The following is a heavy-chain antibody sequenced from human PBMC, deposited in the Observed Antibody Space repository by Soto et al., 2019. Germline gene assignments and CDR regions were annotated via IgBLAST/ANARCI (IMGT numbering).Heavy chain of an antibody. V-gene: IGHV3-23*01. CDR2: ISGSGSGT. CDR3: AKDKTGGQSSGWFHYSYGMDV. Sequence: GGSLRLSCAASGFTFSTYPMTWVRQAPGRGLEWVSGISGSGSGTYYGDSVRGRFTISRDNSKNILYLQMSSLRAEDTAIYYCAKDKTGGQSSGWFHYSYGMDVWGQGSPVTVSS. J-gene: IGHJ6*01. D-gene: IGHD6-19*01. CDR1: GFTFSTYP.